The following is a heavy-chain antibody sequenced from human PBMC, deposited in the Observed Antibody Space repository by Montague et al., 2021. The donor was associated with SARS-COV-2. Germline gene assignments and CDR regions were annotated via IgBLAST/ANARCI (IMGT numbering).Heavy chain of an antibody. CDR2: IYHSGSS. J-gene: IGHJ6*02. V-gene: IGHV4-39*07. Sequence: SETLSLTCTVSGGSISSSSYYWGWIRQPPGKGLEWIGSIYHSGSSXYNPSLKSRVTISVDTSKNQFSLKLSSVTAADTAVYYCARVGRQQLVRLSGMDVWGQGTLVTVSS. CDR3: ARVGRQQLVRLSGMDV. D-gene: IGHD6-13*01. CDR1: GGSISSSSYY.